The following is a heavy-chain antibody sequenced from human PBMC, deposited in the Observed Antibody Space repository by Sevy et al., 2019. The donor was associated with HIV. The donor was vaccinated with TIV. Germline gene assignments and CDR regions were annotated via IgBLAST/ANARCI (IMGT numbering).Heavy chain of an antibody. CDR3: ARGSYRVGRDPTAIYYYYGMDV. V-gene: IGHV1-8*01. J-gene: IGHJ6*02. CDR2: MNPNSGNT. Sequence: ASVKVSCKASGYTFTSYDINWVRQATGQGLEWMGWMNPNSGNTGYAQKFQGRVTMTRNTSISTAYMELSSLRSEDTAVYYCARGSYRVGRDPTAIYYYYGMDVWGQGTTVTVSS. CDR1: GYTFTSYD. D-gene: IGHD1-26*01.